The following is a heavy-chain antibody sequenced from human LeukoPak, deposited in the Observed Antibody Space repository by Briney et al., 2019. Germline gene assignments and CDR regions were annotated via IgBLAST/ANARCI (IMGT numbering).Heavy chain of an antibody. Sequence: GGSLRVSCAASGFTFSSYEMNWVRQAPGKGLEWVSYISSSGSTIYYADSVKGRFTISRDNAKNSLYLQMNSLRAEDTAVYYCARLVQLWYFDLWGRGTLVTVSS. J-gene: IGHJ2*01. CDR2: ISSSGSTI. CDR1: GFTFSSYE. CDR3: ARLVQLWYFDL. V-gene: IGHV3-48*03. D-gene: IGHD5-18*01.